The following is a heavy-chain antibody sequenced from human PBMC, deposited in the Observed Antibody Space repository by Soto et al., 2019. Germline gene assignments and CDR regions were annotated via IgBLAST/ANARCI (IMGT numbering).Heavy chain of an antibody. Sequence: SVKVSCKASGGTFSSYAISWVRQAPGQGLEWMGGIIPIFGTANYAQKFQGRVTITADESTSTAYMELSSLRSEDTAVYYCARGYYDSSGYYPPGRFWGQGTLVTVSS. J-gene: IGHJ4*02. V-gene: IGHV1-69*13. CDR3: ARGYYDSSGYYPPGRF. D-gene: IGHD3-22*01. CDR1: GGTFSSYA. CDR2: IIPIFGTA.